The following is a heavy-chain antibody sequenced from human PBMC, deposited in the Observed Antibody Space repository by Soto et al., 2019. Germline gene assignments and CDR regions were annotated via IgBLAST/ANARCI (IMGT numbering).Heavy chain of an antibody. CDR1: GGTFSSYA. CDR2: IIPIFGTA. J-gene: IGHJ4*02. D-gene: IGHD1-26*01. Sequence: SVKVSCKASGGTFSSYAISWVRQAPGQGLEWMGGIIPIFGTANYAQKFQGRVTITADESTSTAYVELSSLRSEDTAVYYCVRVGIVGATNYFDYWGQGTLVTVSS. CDR3: VRVGIVGATNYFDY. V-gene: IGHV1-69*13.